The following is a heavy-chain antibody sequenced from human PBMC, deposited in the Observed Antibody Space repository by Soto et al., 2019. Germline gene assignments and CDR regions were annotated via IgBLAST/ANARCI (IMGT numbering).Heavy chain of an antibody. V-gene: IGHV4-30-2*01. J-gene: IGHJ5*02. CDR1: GGSISSGGYS. Sequence: QLQLQESGSGLVKPSQTLSLTCAVSGGSISSGGYSWSWIRQPPGKGLEWIGYIYHSGSTYYNPSLKSRVTISVDRSKNQFSLKLSSVTAADTAVYYCARGGITMVRGNWIDPWGQGTLVTVSS. D-gene: IGHD3-10*01. CDR3: ARGGITMVRGNWIDP. CDR2: IYHSGST.